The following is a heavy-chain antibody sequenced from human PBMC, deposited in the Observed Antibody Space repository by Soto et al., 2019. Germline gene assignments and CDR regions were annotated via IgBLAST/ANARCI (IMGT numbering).Heavy chain of an antibody. Sequence: SXRLSCAASVLTFIDYYMSLIGQAPGKGLELVSYISSRGSSIYYADSVKGRFTISRDNAKNSLYLQMNGLRAEDTAVYYCERGYHAFWSGYYIRKYGMDVWGKGTKVSVS. J-gene: IGHJ6*04. CDR1: VLTFIDYY. CDR3: ERGYHAFWSGYYIRKYGMDV. D-gene: IGHD3-3*01. V-gene: IGHV3-11*01. CDR2: ISSRGSSI.